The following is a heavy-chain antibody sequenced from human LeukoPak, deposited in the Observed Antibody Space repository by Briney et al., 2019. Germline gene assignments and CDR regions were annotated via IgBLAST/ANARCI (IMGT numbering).Heavy chain of an antibody. Sequence: SVKVSCKASGGTFSSYAISWVRQAPGQGLEWMGRIIPIFGTANYAQKFQCRVTITTDESTSTAYMELSSLRSEDTAVYYCARGVTSKPLDYWGQGTLVTVSS. CDR2: IIPIFGTA. J-gene: IGHJ4*02. CDR1: GGTFSSYA. V-gene: IGHV1-69*05. D-gene: IGHD2-21*02. CDR3: ARGVTSKPLDY.